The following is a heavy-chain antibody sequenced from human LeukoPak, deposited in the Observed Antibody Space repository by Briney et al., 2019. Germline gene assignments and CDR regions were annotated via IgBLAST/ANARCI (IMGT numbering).Heavy chain of an antibody. V-gene: IGHV4-34*01. CDR3: ARMWPGRIGGSLGSSDY. D-gene: IGHD1-26*01. Sequence: SETLSLTCGVAGGSFRGYYWTWIRQASGKGLEWIGETTHSGSSNYNPSLKSRVNIPVDMAKNQFSLTLSSVTAADTGEYYCARMWPGRIGGSLGSSDYWGQGTLVTVSS. CDR2: TTHSGSS. J-gene: IGHJ4*02. CDR1: GGSFRGYY.